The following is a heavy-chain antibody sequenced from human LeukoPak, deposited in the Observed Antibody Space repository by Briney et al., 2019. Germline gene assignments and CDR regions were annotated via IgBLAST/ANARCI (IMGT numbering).Heavy chain of an antibody. J-gene: IGHJ4*02. CDR3: ARLGIGVDY. CDR2: IYHSGST. D-gene: IGHD1-26*01. Sequence: PSETLSLTCTVSGYSISSGYYWGWIRQPPGKGLEWIGSIYHSGSTNYNPSLKSRVTISVDTSKNQFSLKLSSVTAADTAVYYCARLGIGVDYWGQGTLVTASS. V-gene: IGHV4-38-2*02. CDR1: GYSISSGYY.